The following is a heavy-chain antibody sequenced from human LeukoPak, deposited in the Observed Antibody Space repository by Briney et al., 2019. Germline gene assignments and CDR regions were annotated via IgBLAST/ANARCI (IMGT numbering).Heavy chain of an antibody. Sequence: ESLKIPCKASAYRFTITWIGWLVQLPGKGLEWMGSIYPGDSDPRYSPSFQGQVTVSAYKSISAAYLHWSSLKATDTAMYYCAREYDDGAFDIWGQGTMVTVA. V-gene: IGHV5-51*01. D-gene: IGHD1-1*01. J-gene: IGHJ3*02. CDR1: AYRFTITW. CDR2: IYPGDSDP. CDR3: AREYDDGAFDI.